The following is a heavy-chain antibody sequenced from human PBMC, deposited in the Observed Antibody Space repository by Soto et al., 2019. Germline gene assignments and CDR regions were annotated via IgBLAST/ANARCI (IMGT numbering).Heavy chain of an antibody. D-gene: IGHD3-3*01. V-gene: IGHV4-59*01. CDR2: IYYSGST. CDR1: GGSISSYY. Sequence: SETLSLTCTVSGGSISSYYWSWIRQPPGKGLEWIGYIYYSGSTNYNPSLKSRVTISVDTSKNQFSLKLSSVTAADTAVYYCAREVRFLEWLFFDYWGQGTLVTVSS. J-gene: IGHJ4*02. CDR3: AREVRFLEWLFFDY.